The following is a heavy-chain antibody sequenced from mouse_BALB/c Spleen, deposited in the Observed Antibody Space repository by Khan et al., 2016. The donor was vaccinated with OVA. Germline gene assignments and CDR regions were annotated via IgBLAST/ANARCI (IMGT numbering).Heavy chain of an antibody. J-gene: IGHJ3*01. D-gene: IGHD2-1*01. CDR2: ISSVATYT. CDR3: ANGNYGWFAY. V-gene: IGHV5-9-3*01. CDR1: GFTFSSFA. Sequence: EVQLVESGGGLVKPGGSLKLSCAASGFTFSSFAMSWVRQTPEKRLAWVATISSVATYTYYPDSVKGRFTISRDNAKNTLYLQMNSLRSEDTAMYYCANGNYGWFAYWGQGTLVTVSA.